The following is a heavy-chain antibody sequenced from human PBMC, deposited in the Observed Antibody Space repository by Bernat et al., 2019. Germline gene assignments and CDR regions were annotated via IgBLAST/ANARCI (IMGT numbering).Heavy chain of an antibody. J-gene: IGHJ6*02. CDR2: IKQDGSEK. Sequence: EVHLVESGGGVVQPGGSLRLSCAASGFTFSSYWMSWVRQAPGKGLEWVANIKQDGSEKYYVESVKGRFTITRDNAKNSLYLQMNSLRAEDTAVYYCARKRPLGQWLYYYYGMDVWGQGTTVTVSS. D-gene: IGHD6-19*01. CDR1: GFTFSSYW. CDR3: ARKRPLGQWLYYYYGMDV. V-gene: IGHV3-7*03.